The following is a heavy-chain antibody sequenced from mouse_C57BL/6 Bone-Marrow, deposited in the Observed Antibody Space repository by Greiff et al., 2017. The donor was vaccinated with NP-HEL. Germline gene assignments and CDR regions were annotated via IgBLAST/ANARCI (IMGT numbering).Heavy chain of an antibody. D-gene: IGHD2-4*01. V-gene: IGHV1-69*01. J-gene: IGHJ4*01. Sequence: VQLQQPGAELVMPGASVKLSCKASGYTFTSYWMHWVKQRPGQGLEWIGEIDPSDSYTNYNQKFKGKSTLTVDKSSSTAYMQLSSLTSEYSAVYYCASYDYDEGAMDYWGQGTSVTVSS. CDR1: GYTFTSYW. CDR3: ASYDYDEGAMDY. CDR2: IDPSDSYT.